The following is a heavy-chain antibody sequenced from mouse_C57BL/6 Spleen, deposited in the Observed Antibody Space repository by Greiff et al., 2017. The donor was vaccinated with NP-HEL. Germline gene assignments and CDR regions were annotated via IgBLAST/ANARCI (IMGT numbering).Heavy chain of an antibody. CDR3: TRRDWDEAWFAY. Sequence: VQLQQSGAELVRPGASVTLSCKASGYTFTDYEMHWVKQTPVHGLEWIGAIDPETGGTAYNQKFKGKAILTADKSSSTAYMELRSLTSEDSAVYYCTRRDWDEAWFAYWGQGTLVTVSA. V-gene: IGHV1-15*01. CDR1: GYTFTDYE. D-gene: IGHD4-1*01. J-gene: IGHJ3*01. CDR2: IDPETGGT.